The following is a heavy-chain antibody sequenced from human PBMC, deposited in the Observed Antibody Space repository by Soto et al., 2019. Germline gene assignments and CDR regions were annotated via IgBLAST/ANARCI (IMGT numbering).Heavy chain of an antibody. D-gene: IGHD2-15*01. J-gene: IGHJ4*02. CDR2: IYYSGST. CDR3: ARDRGCSGGSCYYFDY. CDR1: GGSISSGGYY. Sequence: SETLSLTCTVSGGSISSGGYYWSWIRQHPGKGLEWIGYIYYSGSTYYNPSLKSRVTISVDTSKNQFSLKLSSVTAADTAVYYCARDRGCSGGSCYYFDYWGQGTLVTVSS. V-gene: IGHV4-31*03.